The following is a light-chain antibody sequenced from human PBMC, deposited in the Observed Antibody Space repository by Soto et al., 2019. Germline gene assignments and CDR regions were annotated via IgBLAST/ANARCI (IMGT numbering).Light chain of an antibody. CDR3: QQYNSYWT. CDR2: KAS. CDR1: QSISSW. Sequence: DIQMTQSPSTLSASVGDRVTITCRASQSISSWLAWYQQKPGKAPKVLIYKASSLESGVPSRFSGSGSGTEFTLTISSLQPDDFATYHCQQYNSYWTFGQGTKVDI. V-gene: IGKV1-5*03. J-gene: IGKJ1*01.